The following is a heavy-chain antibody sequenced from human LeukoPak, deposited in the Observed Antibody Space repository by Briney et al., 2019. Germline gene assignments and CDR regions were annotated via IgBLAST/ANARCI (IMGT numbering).Heavy chain of an antibody. Sequence: SETLSLTCTVSGGSISSSSYYWGWIRQPPGKGLEWIGSIYYSGSTYYNPSLKSRVTISVDTSKNQFSLKLSSVTAADTAVYYCARHPHFWSGPEYHYYYMDVWGKGTTVTVSS. CDR1: GGSISSSSYY. CDR2: IYYSGST. J-gene: IGHJ6*03. CDR3: ARHPHFWSGPEYHYYYMDV. V-gene: IGHV4-39*01. D-gene: IGHD3-3*01.